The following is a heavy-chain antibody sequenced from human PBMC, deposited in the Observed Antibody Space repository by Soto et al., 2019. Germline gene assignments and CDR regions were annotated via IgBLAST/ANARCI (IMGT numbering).Heavy chain of an antibody. Sequence: PSETLSLTCTVSGGSVSSGSYYWSWIRQHPGRGLEWIGYIYYTGNTYYNPSLKSRLAISVDTSKNQFSLKLSSVTAADTAVYYCARDIRRDGYKSLDYWGQGTLVTVSS. CDR1: GGSVSSGSYY. V-gene: IGHV4-31*03. CDR2: IYYTGNT. D-gene: IGHD5-12*01. CDR3: ARDIRRDGYKSLDY. J-gene: IGHJ4*02.